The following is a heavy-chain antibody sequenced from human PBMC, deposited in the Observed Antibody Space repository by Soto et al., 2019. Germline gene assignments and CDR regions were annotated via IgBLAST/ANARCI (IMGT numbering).Heavy chain of an antibody. Sequence: QLQLQESGPGLVKPSETLSLTCTVSGGSISSSSYYWGWIRQPPGKGLEWIGSIYYSGSTYYNTSLKSRVPISVDTSKNQFSLKLSSVTAADTAVYYCARQGYYDFWSGTAGGYYYMDVWGKGTTVTVSS. V-gene: IGHV4-39*01. CDR3: ARQGYYDFWSGTAGGYYYMDV. CDR2: IYYSGST. CDR1: GGSISSSSYY. J-gene: IGHJ6*03. D-gene: IGHD3-3*01.